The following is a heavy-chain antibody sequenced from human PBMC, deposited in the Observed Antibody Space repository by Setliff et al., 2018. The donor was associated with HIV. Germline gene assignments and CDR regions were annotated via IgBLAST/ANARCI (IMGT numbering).Heavy chain of an antibody. D-gene: IGHD3-10*01. Sequence: SETLSLTCAIYGGSFSNYYWTWIRQPPGKGLEWIGEINHSGSTNYNPSLKSRVTLSVDTSKNQFSLKLSSVTAADTAVYDCASGGFGELFFEYWGQGRLVTVSS. V-gene: IGHV4-34*01. CDR2: INHSGST. CDR3: ASGGFGELFFEY. CDR1: GGSFSNYY. J-gene: IGHJ4*02.